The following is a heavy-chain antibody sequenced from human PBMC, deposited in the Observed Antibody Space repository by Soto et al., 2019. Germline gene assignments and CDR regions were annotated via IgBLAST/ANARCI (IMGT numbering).Heavy chain of an antibody. V-gene: IGHV1-69*13. CDR2: IIPIFGTA. J-gene: IGHJ6*04. Sequence: ASVKVSCKASGGTFSSYAISWVRQAPGQGLEWMGGIIPIFGTANYAQKFQGRVTITADESTSTAYMELSSLRSEDTAVYYCARDPRPCKRPYYYYGMDVWGKGTRVPVSS. CDR1: GGTFSSYA. CDR3: ARDPRPCKRPYYYYGMDV.